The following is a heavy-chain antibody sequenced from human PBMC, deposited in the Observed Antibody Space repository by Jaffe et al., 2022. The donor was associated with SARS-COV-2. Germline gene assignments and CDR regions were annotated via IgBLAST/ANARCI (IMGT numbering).Heavy chain of an antibody. CDR1: GGSVSSGSYY. CDR3: GRDVGTHYYNSGSLWSATTKQPGNYVDV. Sequence: QVQLQESGPGLVKPSETLSLTCTVSGGSVSSGSYYWSWVRQPPGKGLEWIGYIHNSGSTDYSPSLKSRITISVDSSKNQFSLKLSSVTVADTAVYYCGRDVGTHYYNSGSLWSATTKQPGNYVDVWGKGTTVTVSS. J-gene: IGHJ6*04. D-gene: IGHD3-10*01. V-gene: IGHV4-61*01. CDR2: IHNSGST.